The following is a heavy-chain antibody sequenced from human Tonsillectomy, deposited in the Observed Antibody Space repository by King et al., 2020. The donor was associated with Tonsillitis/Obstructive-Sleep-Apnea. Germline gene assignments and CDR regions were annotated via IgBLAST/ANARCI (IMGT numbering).Heavy chain of an antibody. V-gene: IGHV3-7*01. Sequence: VQLVESGGGLVQPGGSLRLSCVASGFTLNHYWMTWVRQAPGKGLEWVANIKEDGSEKNSVDSVKGRFTVSRDNARNSLYLQMNSLRAEDTAVYYCARDLSVVVAAIWYDVHDIWGQGTMVTVSP. J-gene: IGHJ3*02. D-gene: IGHD2-21*02. CDR2: IKEDGSEK. CDR3: ARDLSVVVAAIWYDVHDI. CDR1: GFTLNHYW.